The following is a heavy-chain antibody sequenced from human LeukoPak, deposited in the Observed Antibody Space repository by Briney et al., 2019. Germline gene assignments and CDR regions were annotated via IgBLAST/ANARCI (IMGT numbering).Heavy chain of an antibody. J-gene: IGHJ4*02. CDR3: ARGQYYYDSSGYSSGDY. CDR1: GFTFSSYS. D-gene: IGHD3-22*01. Sequence: GGSLRLSCAASGFTFSSYSMNWVRRAPGKGLEWVSSISSSSSYIYYADSVKGRFTISRDNAKNSLYLQMNSLRAEDTAVYYCARGQYYYDSSGYSSGDYWGQGTLVTVSS. CDR2: ISSSSSYI. V-gene: IGHV3-21*01.